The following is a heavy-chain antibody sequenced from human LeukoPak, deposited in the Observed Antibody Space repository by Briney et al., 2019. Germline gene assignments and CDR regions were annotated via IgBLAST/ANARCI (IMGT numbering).Heavy chain of an antibody. D-gene: IGHD3-22*01. Sequence: GGSLRLSCAASGFTFSSYSMSWVRQAPGKGLEWVSYISSTSTTIYYADSVKGRFTISRDNAKNSLYPQMNSLRAEDTAVYFCARDHYYDSSGYYSDFDYWGQGTLVTVSS. J-gene: IGHJ4*02. V-gene: IGHV3-48*04. CDR1: GFTFSSYS. CDR3: ARDHYYDSSGYYSDFDY. CDR2: ISSTSTTI.